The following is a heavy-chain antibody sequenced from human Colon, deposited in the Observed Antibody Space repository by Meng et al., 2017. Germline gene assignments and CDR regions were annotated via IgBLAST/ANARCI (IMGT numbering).Heavy chain of an antibody. D-gene: IGHD1-26*01. V-gene: IGHV3-7*01. CDR2: IKHDGSEE. Sequence: GGSLRLSCAASGFTFSPYTMDWVRQAPGKGLEWVASIKHDGSEEGYVDSVKGRFTISRDNTKNSLYLQMNSLRAEDTAVYYCAKNRVGHDFWGQGMLVTVSS. CDR1: GFTFSPYT. J-gene: IGHJ4*02. CDR3: AKNRVGHDF.